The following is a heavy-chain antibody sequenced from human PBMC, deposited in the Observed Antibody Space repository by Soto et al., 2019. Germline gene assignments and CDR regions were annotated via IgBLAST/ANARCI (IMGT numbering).Heavy chain of an antibody. CDR1: GGSISSGDYY. D-gene: IGHD2-2*02. V-gene: IGHV4-30-4*01. CDR3: ARGYCSSTSCYKNYYYYYGMDV. Sequence: TLSLTCTFSGGSISSGDYYWGWIRQPPGKGLEWIGYIYYSGSTYYNPSLKSRVTISVDTSKNQFSLKLSSVTAADTAVYYCARGYCSSTSCYKNYYYYYGMDVWGQGTTVTVSS. J-gene: IGHJ6*02. CDR2: IYYSGST.